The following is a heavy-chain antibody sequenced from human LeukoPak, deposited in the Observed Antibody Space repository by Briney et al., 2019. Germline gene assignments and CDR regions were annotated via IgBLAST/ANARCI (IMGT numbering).Heavy chain of an antibody. Sequence: GGSLRLSCAASGFTFSNFPMTWVRQAPGKGLEWVSSINYSGGSTFYADSVKGRFTISRDNSKNSLSLQVSSLRAEDTAVYYCAKTNGYYSDWGQGTLVTVSS. D-gene: IGHD3-22*01. V-gene: IGHV3-23*01. CDR1: GFTFSNFP. J-gene: IGHJ4*02. CDR3: AKTNGYYSD. CDR2: INYSGGST.